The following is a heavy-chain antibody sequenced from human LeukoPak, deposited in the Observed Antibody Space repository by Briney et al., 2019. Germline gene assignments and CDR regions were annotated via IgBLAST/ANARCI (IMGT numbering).Heavy chain of an antibody. Sequence: SETLSLTCTVSGGALSSSSYYWGWIRQPPGKGLEWIGSIYYSGSTYYNPSLKSRVTISVDTSKNQFSLKLSSVTAADTAVYYCARDIVQYQLPFPLDVWGQGTTVTVSS. CDR1: GGALSSSSYY. CDR3: ARDIVQYQLPFPLDV. D-gene: IGHD2-2*01. J-gene: IGHJ6*02. CDR2: IYYSGST. V-gene: IGHV4-39*07.